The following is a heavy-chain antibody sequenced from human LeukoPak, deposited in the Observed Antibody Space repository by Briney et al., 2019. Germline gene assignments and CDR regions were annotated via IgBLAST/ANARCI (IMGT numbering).Heavy chain of an antibody. CDR3: ARDRWLVPEYYYYGMDV. J-gene: IGHJ6*02. Sequence: ASVKVSCKASGGTFSSYAISWVRQAPGQGLEWMGGIIPIFGTANYAQKFQGRVTITTDESTSTAYMELSSLRAEDTAVYYCARDRWLVPEYYYYGMDVWGQGTTVTVSS. D-gene: IGHD6-19*01. CDR1: GGTFSSYA. V-gene: IGHV1-69*05. CDR2: IIPIFGTA.